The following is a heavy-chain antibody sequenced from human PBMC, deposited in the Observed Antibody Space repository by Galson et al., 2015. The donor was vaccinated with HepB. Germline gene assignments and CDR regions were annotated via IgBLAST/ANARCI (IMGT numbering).Heavy chain of an antibody. D-gene: IGHD1-1*01. CDR1: GGTFSTYA. J-gene: IGHJ4*02. CDR3: ARWAGNNWFGPFDY. Sequence: SVKVSCKASGGTFSTYAISWVRQAPGQGLEWMGGIIPVSGTPNYAQKFQGRVTVTADESTNTAYMELTSLKSEDTAMYYCARWAGNNWFGPFDYWGQGSLVTVSS. CDR2: IIPVSGTP. V-gene: IGHV1-69*13.